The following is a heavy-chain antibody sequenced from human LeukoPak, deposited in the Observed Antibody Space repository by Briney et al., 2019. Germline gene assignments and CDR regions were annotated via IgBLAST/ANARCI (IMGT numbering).Heavy chain of an antibody. J-gene: IGHJ4*02. Sequence: ASVKVSCKASGYTFTGYYTHWVRQAPGQGLEWMGWINPNSGGTNYAQKFQGRVTMTRDTSISTAYMELSRLRSDDTAVYYCARDVEYYDYIWGSYRYFDYWGQGTLVTVSS. CDR2: INPNSGGT. D-gene: IGHD3-16*02. CDR1: GYTFTGYY. V-gene: IGHV1-2*02. CDR3: ARDVEYYDYIWGSYRYFDY.